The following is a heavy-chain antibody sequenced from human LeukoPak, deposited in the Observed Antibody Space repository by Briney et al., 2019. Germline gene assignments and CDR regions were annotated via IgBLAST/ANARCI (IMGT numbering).Heavy chain of an antibody. J-gene: IGHJ4*02. D-gene: IGHD1-26*01. CDR1: GYSISSGYY. CDR2: INYSGTT. V-gene: IGHV4-38-2*02. Sequence: SETLSLTCTVSGYSISSGYYWGWIRQPPGKGLEWIATINYSGTTHYNPSLQSRVTMSPDTSNSQFSLKVNSVTAADTAVYHCARGRWISGNYYNFDSWGQGTLVTVSS. CDR3: ARGRWISGNYYNFDS.